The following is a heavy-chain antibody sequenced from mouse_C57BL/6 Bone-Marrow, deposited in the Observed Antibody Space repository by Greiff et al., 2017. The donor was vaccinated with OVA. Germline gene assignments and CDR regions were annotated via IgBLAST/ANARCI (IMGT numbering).Heavy chain of an antibody. J-gene: IGHJ2*01. D-gene: IGHD2-5*01. CDR1: GYTFTSYG. V-gene: IGHV1-81*01. CDR2: IYPRSGYT. CDR3: ARLGSYYSNYASYIDY. Sequence: VHLVESGAELARPGASVKLSCKASGYTFTSYGISWVKQRTGQGLEWIGEIYPRSGYTYYNEKFKGKATLTADKSSSTAYMELRSLTSEHSGVYFGARLGSYYSNYASYIDYWGQGTTLTVSS.